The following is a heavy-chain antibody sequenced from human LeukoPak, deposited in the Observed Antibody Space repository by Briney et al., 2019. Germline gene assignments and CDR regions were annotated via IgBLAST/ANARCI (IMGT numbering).Heavy chain of an antibody. V-gene: IGHV1-69*05. J-gene: IGHJ5*02. CDR2: IIPIFGTA. Sequence: SVKVSCKASGGTFSSYAISWVRQAPGQGLEWMGGIIPIFGTANYAQKFQGRVTITTDESTSTAYMELSSLRSEDTAVYYCARGESSDFWSGPSWWFDPWGQGTLVTVSS. D-gene: IGHD3-3*01. CDR1: GGTFSSYA. CDR3: ARGESSDFWSGPSWWFDP.